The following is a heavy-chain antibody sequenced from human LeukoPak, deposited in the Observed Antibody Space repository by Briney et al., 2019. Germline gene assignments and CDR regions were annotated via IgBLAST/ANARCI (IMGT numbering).Heavy chain of an antibody. CDR2: INSDGSST. CDR1: GFTFSTYW. CDR3: VRAPFDY. V-gene: IGHV3-74*01. J-gene: IGHJ4*02. Sequence: GGSLRLSCVASGFTFSTYWMHWVRQAPGKGLVWVSRINSDGSSTSYAGSVKGRFTISRDNAKNTLYLQMNSLKAEDTAVYYCVRAPFDYWGQGTLVTVSS.